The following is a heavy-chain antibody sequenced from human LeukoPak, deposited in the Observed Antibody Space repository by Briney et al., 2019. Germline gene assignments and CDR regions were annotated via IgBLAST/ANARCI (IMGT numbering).Heavy chain of an antibody. CDR3: ARDYYDSSGSSWFDP. CDR1: GITFSSYG. Sequence: PGGSLRLSCAASGITFSSYGMSWVRQAPGKGLEWVSSISSTGGTTYYADSVKGRFTISRDNAKNSLYLQMNSLRAEDTAVYYCARDYYDSSGSSWFDPWGQGTLVTVSS. D-gene: IGHD3-22*01. J-gene: IGHJ5*02. CDR2: ISSTGGTT. V-gene: IGHV3-21*01.